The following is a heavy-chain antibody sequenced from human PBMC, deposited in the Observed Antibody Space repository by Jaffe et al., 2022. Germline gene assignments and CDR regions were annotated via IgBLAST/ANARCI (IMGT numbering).Heavy chain of an antibody. CDR2: IRYDGSNK. CDR3: AKGSGTVTLLELATHWYFDL. V-gene: IGHV3-30*02. CDR1: GFTFSSYG. J-gene: IGHJ2*01. Sequence: QVQLVESGGGVVQPGGSLRLSCAASGFTFSSYGMHWVRQAPGKGLEWVAFIRYDGSNKYYADSVKGRFTISRDNSKNTLYLQMNSLRAEDTAVYYCAKGSGTVTLLELATHWYFDLWGRGTLVTVSS. D-gene: IGHD4-4*01.